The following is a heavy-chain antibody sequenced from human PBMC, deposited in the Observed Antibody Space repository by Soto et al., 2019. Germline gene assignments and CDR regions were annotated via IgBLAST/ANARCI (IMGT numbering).Heavy chain of an antibody. CDR1: GFTFSSYG. V-gene: IGHV3-33*01. CDR3: ARDPLPWFGVDGYYYYMDV. D-gene: IGHD3-10*01. J-gene: IGHJ6*03. CDR2: IWYDGSNK. Sequence: GGSLRLSCAASGFTFSSYGMHWVRQAPGKGLEWVAVIWYDGSNKYYADSVKGRFTISRDNSKNTLYLQMNSLRAEDTAVYYCARDPLPWFGVDGYYYYMDVWGKGTTVTVSS.